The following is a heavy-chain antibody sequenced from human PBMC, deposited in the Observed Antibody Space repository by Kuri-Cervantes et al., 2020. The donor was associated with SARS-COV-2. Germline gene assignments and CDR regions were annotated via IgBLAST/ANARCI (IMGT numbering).Heavy chain of an antibody. V-gene: IGHV3-23*01. D-gene: IGHD2/OR15-2a*01. Sequence: GGSLRLSCAASGFTFSSFPMCWVRQAPGKGLEWVSGISGSGANTYYADSVKGWFTISRDNSKNTLYLQMNSLRAEDTAVYYCVKDSRVYYFDYWGQGTLVTVSS. J-gene: IGHJ4*02. CDR1: GFTFSSFP. CDR3: VKDSRVYYFDY. CDR2: ISGSGANT.